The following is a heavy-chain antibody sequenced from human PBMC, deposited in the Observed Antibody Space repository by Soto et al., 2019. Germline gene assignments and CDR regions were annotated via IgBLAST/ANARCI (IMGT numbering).Heavy chain of an antibody. CDR1: GFTFSSYG. V-gene: IGHV3-30*18. J-gene: IGHJ4*02. CDR3: AKARPALYYVDY. D-gene: IGHD3-16*01. CDR2: ISYDGSNK. Sequence: QVQLVESGGGVVQPGRSLRLSCAASGFTFSSYGMHWVRQAPGKGLEWVAVISYDGSNKYYADSVKGRFTISRDNSNNTLYLQMNSLRAEDTDVYYCAKARPALYYVDYWGQGTLVTVSS.